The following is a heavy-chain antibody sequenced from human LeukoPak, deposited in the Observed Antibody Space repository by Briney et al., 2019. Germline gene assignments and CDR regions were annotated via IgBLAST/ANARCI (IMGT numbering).Heavy chain of an antibody. J-gene: IGHJ4*02. V-gene: IGHV4-4*07. CDR2: IYSSGST. CDR3: ARSILGDYVWGSYRYFDY. D-gene: IGHD3-16*02. Sequence: PSETLSLTCTVSAGSISSYYWSWIRQPDGKGLEWIGRIYSSGSTNYNPSLKSRVTMSVDTSKNQFSLKLSSVTAADTAVYYCARSILGDYVWGSYRYFDYWGQGTLVTVSS. CDR1: AGSISSYY.